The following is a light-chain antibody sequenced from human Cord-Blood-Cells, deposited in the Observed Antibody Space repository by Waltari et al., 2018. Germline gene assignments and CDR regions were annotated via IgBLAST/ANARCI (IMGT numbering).Light chain of an antibody. J-gene: IGKJ1*01. CDR1: QSISSW. Sequence: DIQMIKSPSTLPASVGDRVTITCRASQSISSWLAWYQQKPGKAPKHLIYKASSLESGVPSRFSGSGSGTEFTLTIISLQPDDFATYYCQPYNSYWTFGQGTKVEIK. V-gene: IGKV1-5*03. CDR3: QPYNSYWT. CDR2: KAS.